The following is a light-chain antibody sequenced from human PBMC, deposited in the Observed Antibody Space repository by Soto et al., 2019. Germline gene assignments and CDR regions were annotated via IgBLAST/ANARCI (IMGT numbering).Light chain of an antibody. Sequence: QSVLTQSPSASGTPGQRVTVSCSGSSSNIGTNHVYWYQQLPGTAPKVLIYSTDKRPSGVPDRFSGSKSGTSASLAISGLRSEDEADYYCAAWDDSLSGPVFGGGTKLTVL. CDR3: AAWDDSLSGPV. V-gene: IGLV1-47*01. CDR2: STD. CDR1: SSNIGTNH. J-gene: IGLJ2*01.